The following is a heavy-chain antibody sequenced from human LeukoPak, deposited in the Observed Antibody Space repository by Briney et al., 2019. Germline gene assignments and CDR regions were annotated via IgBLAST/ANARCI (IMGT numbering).Heavy chain of an antibody. V-gene: IGHV3-7*01. CDR3: AKVLSGGSLDY. J-gene: IGHJ4*02. CDR2: IKPDGSGK. D-gene: IGHD3-3*01. Sequence: GGSLRLSCEASGFTFGSNWMTWVRQAPGKGLEWVANIKPDGSGKNYVDSVKGRFTISRDNAKSSLYLQMNSLRVEDTAVYYCAKVLSGGSLDYWGQGTLVTVSS. CDR1: GFTFGSNW.